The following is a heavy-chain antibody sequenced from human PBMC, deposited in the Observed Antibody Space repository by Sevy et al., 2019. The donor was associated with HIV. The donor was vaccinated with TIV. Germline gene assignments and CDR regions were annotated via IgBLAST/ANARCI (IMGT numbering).Heavy chain of an antibody. J-gene: IGHJ4*02. V-gene: IGHV4-59*08. D-gene: IGHD4-17*01. CDR1: GDSISSYY. CDR3: ARGLAYYFDS. Sequence: SETLSLTCSLSGDSISSYYSTWVRQPPGKGLEWIGYLYYSGITNYNPSLKSRVTISVDTSKNQFSLKSTSVTAADTAVYYCARGLAYYFDSWGQGTLVTVSS. CDR2: LYYSGIT.